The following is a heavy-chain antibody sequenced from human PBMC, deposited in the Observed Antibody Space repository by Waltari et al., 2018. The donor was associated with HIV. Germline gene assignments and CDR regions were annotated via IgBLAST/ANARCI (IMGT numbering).Heavy chain of an antibody. D-gene: IGHD6-6*01. V-gene: IGHV4-39*07. J-gene: IGHJ5*01. Sequence: QLQLQESGPGLVKPSETLSLTCSVSGESMTSATSYWAWIRHPPGKLLEWIETIYYIGTTYYNPSFKSHVTMSVDTSRNQFSLTINSVTAADTAVYYCARNTTSSPWFDSWGPGTPVAVSS. CDR3: ARNTTSSPWFDS. CDR1: GESMTSATSY. CDR2: IYYIGTT.